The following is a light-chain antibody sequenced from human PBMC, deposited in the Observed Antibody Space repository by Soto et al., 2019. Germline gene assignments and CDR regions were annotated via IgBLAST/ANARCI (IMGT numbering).Light chain of an antibody. Sequence: QSVLTQPPSVSGAPGQWVTISCTGSSSNIGAGYAVNWYQQLPGTAPRLLIYGNNNRPSGVPDRFSGSKFGTSASLAITGLQAEDEAVYFCQSCDSSLIARGVFGGGTKVTVL. CDR1: SSNIGAGYA. CDR2: GNN. CDR3: QSCDSSLIARGV. V-gene: IGLV1-40*01. J-gene: IGLJ3*02.